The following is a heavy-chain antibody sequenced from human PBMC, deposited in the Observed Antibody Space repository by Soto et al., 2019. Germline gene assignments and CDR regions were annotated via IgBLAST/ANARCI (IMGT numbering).Heavy chain of an antibody. J-gene: IGHJ3*02. Sequence: SETLSLTCTVSGGSISSYYWSWIRQPPGKGLEWIGYIHYSGSTNYNPSLKSRVTISVDTSKNQFSLKLSSVTAADTAVYYCARVKEVVDTAMVNPGAFDIWGQGTMVTVSS. CDR3: ARVKEVVDTAMVNPGAFDI. CDR2: IHYSGST. V-gene: IGHV4-59*01. D-gene: IGHD5-18*01. CDR1: GGSISSYY.